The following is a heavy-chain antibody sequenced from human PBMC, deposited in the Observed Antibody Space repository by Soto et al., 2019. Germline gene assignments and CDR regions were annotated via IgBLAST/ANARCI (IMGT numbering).Heavy chain of an antibody. V-gene: IGHV3-23*01. CDR2: ISESGTST. CDR3: AKDRIAVAGTSWFDP. Sequence: GGSLRLSCTASGFTFNNYAMTWVRQAPGKGLEWVSGISESGTSTFYADSVKGRFTISRDNSRNTVYLQMNSLRAEDTAVYYCAKDRIAVAGTSWFDPWGQGTLVTVSS. CDR1: GFTFNNYA. J-gene: IGHJ5*02. D-gene: IGHD6-19*01.